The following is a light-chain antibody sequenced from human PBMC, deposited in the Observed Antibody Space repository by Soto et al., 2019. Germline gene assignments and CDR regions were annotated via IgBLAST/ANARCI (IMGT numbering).Light chain of an antibody. J-gene: IGLJ1*01. Sequence: QSAQTQPPSASWSPGPAVTISCTGTSSDVGAYIFVSWYQQHPGKAPKLMVYDVNRRPPGVPDRFFGSKSGNTASLTVSGLQAEDEADYYCVSFAGGTYVFGTGTKLTVL. CDR1: SSDVGAYIF. CDR3: VSFAGGTYV. V-gene: IGLV2-8*01. CDR2: DVN.